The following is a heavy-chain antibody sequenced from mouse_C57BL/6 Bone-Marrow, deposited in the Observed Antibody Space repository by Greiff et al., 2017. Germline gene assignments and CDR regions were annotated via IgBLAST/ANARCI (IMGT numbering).Heavy chain of an antibody. CDR2: LSSGGSYT. J-gene: IGHJ2*01. CDR3: TRPRYYGYYDY. V-gene: IGHV5-6*01. Sequence: EVKVVESGGDLVKPGASLKLSCAASGFTFSSYGLSWFRQTPDKRLEWIATLSSGGSYTYYPDSVKGRFTISRDNAKNTLYLQMSSLKAEGTVTYYCTRPRYYGYYDYWGQGTTLTVYS. D-gene: IGHD2-3*01. CDR1: GFTFSSYG.